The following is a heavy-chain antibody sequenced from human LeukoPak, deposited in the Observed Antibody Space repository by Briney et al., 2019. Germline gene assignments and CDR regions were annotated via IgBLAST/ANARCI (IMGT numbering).Heavy chain of an antibody. Sequence: AGGSLRLSCVASGFTLSSYAMCWVRQAPGKGLEWVSTIDSSGGSTYYADSVEGRFTISRDNSKNTLYPQMNSLRVEDTALYFCAKDSDSSGWYVTTDYWGQGTLVTVSS. CDR1: GFTLSSYA. V-gene: IGHV3-23*01. D-gene: IGHD6-19*01. CDR2: IDSSGGST. J-gene: IGHJ4*02. CDR3: AKDSDSSGWYVTTDY.